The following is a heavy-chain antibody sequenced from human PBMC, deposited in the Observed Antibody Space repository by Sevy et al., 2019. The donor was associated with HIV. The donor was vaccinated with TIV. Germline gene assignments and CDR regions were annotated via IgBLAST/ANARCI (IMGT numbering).Heavy chain of an antibody. Sequence: GGSLRLSCAASGFTFSSCWMSWVRQAPGKGLEWVANIKQDGSEKYYVDSVKGRFTISRDNAKNSLYLQMNSLRAEDTAVYYCARDGPVGMATLFGAFDIWGQGTMVTVSS. V-gene: IGHV3-7*03. J-gene: IGHJ3*02. CDR1: GFTFSSCW. D-gene: IGHD5-12*01. CDR3: ARDGPVGMATLFGAFDI. CDR2: IKQDGSEK.